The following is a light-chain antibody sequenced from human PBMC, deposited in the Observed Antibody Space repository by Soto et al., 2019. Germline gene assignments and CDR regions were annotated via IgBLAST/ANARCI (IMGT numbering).Light chain of an antibody. Sequence: QSVLTQPASVSGSPGQSITISCGGTGYDIGGYNFVSWYQHHPGKAPKLIIYDVTHRPSGVSERFSGSKSGFTASLTISGLQPEDESHYYCASFTSISTYVFXTGTKVTVL. CDR2: DVT. CDR3: ASFTSISTYV. J-gene: IGLJ1*01. V-gene: IGLV2-14*01. CDR1: GYDIGGYNF.